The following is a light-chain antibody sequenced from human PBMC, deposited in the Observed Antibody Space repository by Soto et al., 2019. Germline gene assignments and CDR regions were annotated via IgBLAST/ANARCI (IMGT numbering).Light chain of an antibody. CDR3: QQYDVYWT. J-gene: IGKJ1*01. CDR2: DAD. V-gene: IGKV1-5*01. CDR1: QNINTD. Sequence: DIQLTQSPYSLSAAVGDRVTIACRASQNINTDLNWYQPKPGNAPKLLIFDADSLQNGVPSRFTGSGSGTEFTLTISSLQPDEFATYYCQQYDVYWTFGQGTKVDIK.